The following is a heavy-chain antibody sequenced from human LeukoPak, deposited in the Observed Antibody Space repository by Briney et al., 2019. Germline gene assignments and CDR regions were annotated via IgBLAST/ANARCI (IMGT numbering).Heavy chain of an antibody. Sequence: SETLSLTCAVSGYSISSGYYWGWIRQPPGKGLEWIGSIYHSGSTYYNPSLKRRVTISADTSKNQFSLKLSSVTAADTAVYYCARYSTDGYVRYWGQGTLVTVSS. CDR1: GYSISSGYY. CDR2: IYHSGST. J-gene: IGHJ4*02. CDR3: ARYSTDGYVRY. V-gene: IGHV4-38-2*01. D-gene: IGHD2-2*01.